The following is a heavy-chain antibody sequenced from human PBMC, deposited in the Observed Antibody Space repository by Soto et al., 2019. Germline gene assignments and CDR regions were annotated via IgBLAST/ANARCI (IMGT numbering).Heavy chain of an antibody. Sequence: QVQLVQSGAEVKKPGASVKVSCKASGYTFTSYGISWVRQAPGQGLEWMGWISAYNGNTNYAQKLQGRVTMTTDTSTSTAYMELRSLRSDDTAVYYCARVVAYYDFWSGYPPDDFDYWGQGTLVTVSS. V-gene: IGHV1-18*01. D-gene: IGHD3-3*01. CDR2: ISAYNGNT. CDR3: ARVVAYYDFWSGYPPDDFDY. J-gene: IGHJ4*02. CDR1: GYTFTSYG.